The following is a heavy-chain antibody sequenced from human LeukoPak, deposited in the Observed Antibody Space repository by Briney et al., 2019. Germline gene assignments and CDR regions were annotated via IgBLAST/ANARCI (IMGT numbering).Heavy chain of an antibody. V-gene: IGHV1-2*02. CDR1: GYTFTGCY. CDR3: AGGFAVAGTREKNFDY. Sequence: ASVKVSCKASGYTFTGCYMHWVRQAPGQGLEWMGWINPNSGGTNYAQKFQGRVTMTRDTSISTAYMELSRLRSDDTAVYYCAGGFAVAGTREKNFDYWGQGTLVTVSS. J-gene: IGHJ4*02. CDR2: INPNSGGT. D-gene: IGHD6-19*01.